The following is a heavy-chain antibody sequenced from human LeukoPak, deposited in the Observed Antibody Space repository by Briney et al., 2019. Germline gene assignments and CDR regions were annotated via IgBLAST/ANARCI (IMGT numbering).Heavy chain of an antibody. CDR3: AKEDEYYYDSSGYSYFDY. CDR1: GFTFISYA. V-gene: IGHV3-33*06. CDR2: IWYDGSNK. D-gene: IGHD3-22*01. J-gene: IGHJ4*02. Sequence: PGTSLRLSCAASGFTFISYAMHWFRQAPAKGRGWGAVIWYDGSNKYYVDSVKGRFTISRDNSKNTLYLQMNSLRAEDTAVYYCAKEDEYYYDSSGYSYFDYWGQGTLVTVSS.